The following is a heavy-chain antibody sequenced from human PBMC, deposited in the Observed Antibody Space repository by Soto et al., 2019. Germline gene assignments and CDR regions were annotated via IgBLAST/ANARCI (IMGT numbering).Heavy chain of an antibody. V-gene: IGHV1-18*01. Sequence: GASVKVSCKASGYTFTSYGISWVRQAPGQGLEWMGWISAYNGNTNYAQKLQGRVTMTTDTSTSTAYMELRSLRSDDTAVYYCARDLYDFWSGYYHDTFDYWGQGTLVTVSS. CDR3: ARDLYDFWSGYYHDTFDY. D-gene: IGHD3-3*01. CDR2: ISAYNGNT. CDR1: GYTFTSYG. J-gene: IGHJ4*02.